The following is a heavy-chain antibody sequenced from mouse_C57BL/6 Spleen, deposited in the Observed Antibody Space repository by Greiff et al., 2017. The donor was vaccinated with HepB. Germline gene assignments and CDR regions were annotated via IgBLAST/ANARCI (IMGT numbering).Heavy chain of an antibody. V-gene: IGHV2-9*01. CDR1: GFSLTSYG. CDR2: IWGGGST. D-gene: IGHD2-3*01. CDR3: DKHRNDGYARYAMDY. J-gene: IGHJ4*01. Sequence: VQLQQSGPGLVAPSQSLSITCTVSGFSLTSYGVDWVRQPPGKGLEWLGVIWGGGSTNYNSALMSRLSISKDNSKSQVFLKMNSLQTDDTAMYYCDKHRNDGYARYAMDYWGQGTSVTVSS.